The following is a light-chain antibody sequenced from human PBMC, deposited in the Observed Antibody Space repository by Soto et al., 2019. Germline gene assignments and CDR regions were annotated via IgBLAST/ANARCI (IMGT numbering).Light chain of an antibody. CDR3: QQYNSYSPT. CDR2: KAS. Sequence: DIPMTQSPSPLSASAGDRVTIPCRASQSISVWLAWYQQKAGKAPNLLIYKASRLESGVPSRFSGSGSETEFTLTISGLQPGDFATYYCQQYNSYSPTFGQGTKVDI. J-gene: IGKJ1*01. V-gene: IGKV1-5*03. CDR1: QSISVW.